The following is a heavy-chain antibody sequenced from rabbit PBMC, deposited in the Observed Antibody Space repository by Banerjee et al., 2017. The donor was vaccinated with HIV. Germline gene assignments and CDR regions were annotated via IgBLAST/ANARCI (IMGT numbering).Heavy chain of an antibody. D-gene: IGHD8-1*01. Sequence: QEQLVESGGDLVKPGASLTLTCTASGFDFSSNAMCWVRQAPGKGLEWIACIRTSSGSTWYASWAKGRFTISKTSSTTVTLQMTSLTAADTATYFCARDYDAGISYRVNLWGPGTLVTVS. J-gene: IGHJ4*01. CDR1: GFDFSSNA. V-gene: IGHV1S45*01. CDR2: IRTSSGST. CDR3: ARDYDAGISYRVNL.